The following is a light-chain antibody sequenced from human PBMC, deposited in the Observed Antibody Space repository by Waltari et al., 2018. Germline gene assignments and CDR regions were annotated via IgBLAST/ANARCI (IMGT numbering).Light chain of an antibody. CDR3: CSYAGSSYV. CDR1: SRDVGSYNL. J-gene: IGLJ1*01. V-gene: IGLV2-23*01. CDR2: EGS. Sequence: QSALPQPASVSGSPGQSITISCTGTSRDVGSYNLVPWYQQHPGKAPNLMIYEGSKRPSGVSNRFSGSKSGNTASLTISGLQAGDEADYYCCSYAGSSYVFGTGTKVTVL.